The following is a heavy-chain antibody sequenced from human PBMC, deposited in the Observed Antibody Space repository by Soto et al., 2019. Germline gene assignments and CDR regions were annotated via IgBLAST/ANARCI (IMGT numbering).Heavy chain of an antibody. CDR1: GFTFSSYW. D-gene: IGHD3-10*01. J-gene: IGHJ4*02. V-gene: IGHV3-7*01. CDR3: AREATLIRGVFKTNYFDY. CDR2: IKQDGSEK. Sequence: GGSLRLSCAASGFTFSSYWMSWVRQAPGKGLEWVANIKQDGSEKYYVDSVKGRFTISRDNAKNSLFLQMNSLRAEDTAVYYCAREATLIRGVFKTNYFDYWGQGTLVTVSS.